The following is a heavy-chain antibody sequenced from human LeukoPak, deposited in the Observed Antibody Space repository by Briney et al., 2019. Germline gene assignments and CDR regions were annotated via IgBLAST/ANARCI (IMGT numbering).Heavy chain of an antibody. CDR2: IWYDGTNK. J-gene: IGHJ4*02. Sequence: GGSLRLSCAASGVTLSSYGMHWVRQAPGKGLEWVAVIWYDGTNKYYGDSVKGRFTISRDNSKNMLYLQMNSLTAEDTAVYYCARDPTGGTFDYWGQGTLVTVSS. D-gene: IGHD3-16*01. CDR1: GVTLSSYG. V-gene: IGHV3-33*01. CDR3: ARDPTGGTFDY.